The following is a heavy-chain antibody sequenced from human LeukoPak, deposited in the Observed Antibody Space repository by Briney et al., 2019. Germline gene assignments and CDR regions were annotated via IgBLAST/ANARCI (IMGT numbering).Heavy chain of an antibody. D-gene: IGHD3-22*01. Sequence: SETLSLTCTVSGYSISSGYYWGWIRQPPGKGLEWIGSIYHSGSTYYNPSLKSRVNISVDTSKNQVPLKLSSVTAADTAVYYCAREYPDHYDSSGYYPIDYWGQGTLVTVSS. CDR1: GYSISSGYY. CDR3: AREYPDHYDSSGYYPIDY. V-gene: IGHV4-38-2*02. J-gene: IGHJ4*02. CDR2: IYHSGST.